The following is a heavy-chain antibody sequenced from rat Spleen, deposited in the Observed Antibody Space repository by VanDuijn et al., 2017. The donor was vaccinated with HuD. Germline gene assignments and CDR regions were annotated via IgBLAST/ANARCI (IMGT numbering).Heavy chain of an antibody. Sequence: EVQLVESGGGLVQPGRSLKLSCAASGFTFSNYGMAWVRQAPTKGLEWVASISYESTATYYRDSVKGRFTLSRDNAKSTLYLQMNSLRSEDTATYYCARPHNYRYVMDVWGQGVMVAVSS. J-gene: IGHJ2*01. V-gene: IGHV5-29*01. CDR3: ARPHNYRYVMDV. CDR1: GFTFSNYG. CDR2: ISYESTAT. D-gene: IGHD1-10*01.